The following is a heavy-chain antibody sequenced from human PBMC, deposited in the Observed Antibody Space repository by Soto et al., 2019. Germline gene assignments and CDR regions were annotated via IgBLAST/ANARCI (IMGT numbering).Heavy chain of an antibody. CDR3: ARVGKTYYDFWSGLVHGDFEY. Sequence: KSWGSLRLSCAASGFTFSDYYMSWIRQAPGKGLEWVSYISSSGSTIYYADSVKGRFTISRDNAKNSLYLQMNSLRAEDTAVYYCARVGKTYYDFWSGLVHGDFEYWGKGTLVSVSS. D-gene: IGHD3-3*01. CDR1: GFTFSDYY. V-gene: IGHV3-11*01. J-gene: IGHJ4*02. CDR2: ISSSGSTI.